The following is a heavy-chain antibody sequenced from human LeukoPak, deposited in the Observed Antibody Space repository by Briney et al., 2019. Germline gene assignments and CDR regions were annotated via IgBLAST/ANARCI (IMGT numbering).Heavy chain of an antibody. V-gene: IGHV3-74*01. D-gene: IGHD3-22*01. J-gene: IGHJ4*02. CDR3: ARDYYDSSGYYHLDY. Sequence: PGGSLRLSCAASGFTFSSYWMHWVRQAPGKGLVWVSRINSDGSSTSYADSVKGRFTISRDNAKNTLYLQMNSLRAEDTAVYYCARDYYDSSGYYHLDYWGQGTLVTVSS. CDR2: INSDGSST. CDR1: GFTFSSYW.